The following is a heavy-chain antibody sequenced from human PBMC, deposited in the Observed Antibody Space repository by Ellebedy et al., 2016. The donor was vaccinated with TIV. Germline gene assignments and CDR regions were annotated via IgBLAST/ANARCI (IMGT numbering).Heavy chain of an antibody. Sequence: GGSLRLSCAASESTFSNYAMHWVRQAPGQGLESVAIISYDGSYINYANSVKDRFTISSDNSKDTLYLQMTSLKTEDTAVDFCGRRDRVGGGDNAGMDVWGQGTTVAVS. CDR2: ISYDGSYI. CDR1: ESTFSNYA. J-gene: IGHJ6*02. V-gene: IGHV3-30-3*01. D-gene: IGHD3-10*01. CDR3: GRRDRVGGGDNAGMDV.